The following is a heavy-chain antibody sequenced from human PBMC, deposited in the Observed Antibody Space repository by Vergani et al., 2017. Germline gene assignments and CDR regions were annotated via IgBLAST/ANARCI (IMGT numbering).Heavy chain of an antibody. D-gene: IGHD1-26*01. Sequence: QVQLVESGGGVVQPGRSLRLSCAASGFTFSSYGMHWVRQAPGKGLEWVAVISYDGSNKYYADSVTGRFTISRDNSKNTLYLQMNSLRAEDTAVYYCARDRNDGGSYSGLCDYWGQGTLVTVSS. CDR1: GFTFSSYG. J-gene: IGHJ4*02. CDR2: ISYDGSNK. V-gene: IGHV3-30*03. CDR3: ARDRNDGGSYSGLCDY.